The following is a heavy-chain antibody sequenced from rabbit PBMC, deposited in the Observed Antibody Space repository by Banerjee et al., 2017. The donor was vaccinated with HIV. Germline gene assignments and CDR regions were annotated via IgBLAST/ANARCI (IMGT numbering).Heavy chain of an antibody. V-gene: IGHV1S40*01. CDR2: IGAGSGSA. CDR3: AGGPDAGYAGGGIVYYFHL. CDR1: GFSFSSSYW. J-gene: IGHJ4*01. Sequence: QSLEESGGDLVKPGASLTLTCTASGFSFSSSYWICWVRQAPGKGLEWIACIGAGSGSAAYASWAKGRFTISKTSSTTATLQMTSLAAADTATYFCAGGPDAGYAGGGIVYYFHLWGPGTLVTVS. D-gene: IGHD4-2*01.